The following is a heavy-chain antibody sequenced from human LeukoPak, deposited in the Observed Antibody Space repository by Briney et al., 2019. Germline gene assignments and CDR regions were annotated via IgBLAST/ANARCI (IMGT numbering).Heavy chain of an antibody. V-gene: IGHV3-21*01. J-gene: IGHJ4*02. Sequence: GGSLRLSCAASGFTFSSYSMNWVRQAPGKGLEWVSSISSSSYIYYADSVKGRFTISRDNAKNSLYLQMNSLRAEDTAVYYCARVFNSGGYDSGSDYFDYWGQGTLVTVSS. CDR2: ISSSSYI. CDR1: GFTFSSYS. CDR3: ARVFNSGGYDSGSDYFDY. D-gene: IGHD5-12*01.